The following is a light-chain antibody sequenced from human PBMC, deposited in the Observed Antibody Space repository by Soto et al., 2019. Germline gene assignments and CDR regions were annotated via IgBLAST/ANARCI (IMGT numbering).Light chain of an antibody. CDR3: QQSYRTPPIT. V-gene: IGKV1-39*01. CDR1: QSIDNY. Sequence: EIQMTQSPSSLSASVGDRVTITCRTSQSIDNYLNWYQQKPGKAPKLLMYAASTLQSGVPSRFSGSGSGTDFTLTISSLQPEDFATYYCQQSYRTPPITFGQGTRLEIK. CDR2: AAS. J-gene: IGKJ5*01.